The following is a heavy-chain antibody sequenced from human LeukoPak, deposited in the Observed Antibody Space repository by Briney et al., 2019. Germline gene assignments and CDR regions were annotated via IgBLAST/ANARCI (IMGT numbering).Heavy chain of an antibody. D-gene: IGHD6-19*01. J-gene: IGHJ4*02. V-gene: IGHV4-34*01. CDR3: ASRYSSGWWHY. CDR2: INHSGST. CDR1: GGSFSGYY. Sequence: SETLSLTCAVYGGSFSGYYWSWIRQPPGKGLEWIGEINHSGSTNYNPSLKSRVTISVDTSKNQFPLKLSSVTAADTAVYYCASRYSSGWWHYWGRGTLVTVSS.